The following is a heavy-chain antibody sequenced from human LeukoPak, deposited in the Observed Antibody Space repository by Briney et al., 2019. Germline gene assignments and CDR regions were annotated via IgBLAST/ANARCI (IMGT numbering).Heavy chain of an antibody. Sequence: SETLSLTCTVSGGSISSYYWSWIRQPPGKGLEWIGYIYYSGSTNYNPSLKSRVTISVDTSKNQFSLKLSSVTAADTAVYYCARLYDSSGYYYPGAFDIWGQGTMVTVSS. D-gene: IGHD3-22*01. V-gene: IGHV4-59*08. J-gene: IGHJ3*02. CDR3: ARLYDSSGYYYPGAFDI. CDR1: GGSISSYY. CDR2: IYYSGST.